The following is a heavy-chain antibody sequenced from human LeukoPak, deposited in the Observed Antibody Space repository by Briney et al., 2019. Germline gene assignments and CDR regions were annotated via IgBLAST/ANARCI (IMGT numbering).Heavy chain of an antibody. CDR2: MNPNSGNT. J-gene: IGHJ6*03. D-gene: IGHD6-13*01. V-gene: IGHV1-8*02. Sequence: ASVKVSCKASGYTFTSYDINWVRQATGQGLEWMGWMNPNSGNTGYAQKFQDRITMTRDTSTSTDYMELRSLTSEDTAVYYCARGNGSRWPHYHYMDVWGKGTTVIVSS. CDR1: GYTFTSYD. CDR3: ARGNGSRWPHYHYMDV.